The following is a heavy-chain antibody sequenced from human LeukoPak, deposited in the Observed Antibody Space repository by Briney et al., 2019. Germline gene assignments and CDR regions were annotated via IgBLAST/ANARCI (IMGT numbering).Heavy chain of an antibody. Sequence: ASVKVSCKASGGTFSSYAISWVRQAPGQGLEWMGRIIPILGIANYAQKFQGRVTITADKSTSTAYMELSSLRSEDTAVYYCARALRGYSYGYWYFDLWGRGTLVTVSS. J-gene: IGHJ2*01. CDR1: GGTFSSYA. CDR3: ARALRGYSYGYWYFDL. V-gene: IGHV1-69*04. CDR2: IIPILGIA. D-gene: IGHD5-18*01.